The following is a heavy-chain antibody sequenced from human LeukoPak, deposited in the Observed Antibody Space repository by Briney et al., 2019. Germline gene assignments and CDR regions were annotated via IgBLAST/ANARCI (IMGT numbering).Heavy chain of an antibody. Sequence: PSETLSLTCTVSGGSIGSYYWSWIRQPPGKGLEWVGYIYYSGSTNYNPSLKSRVTTSVDTSKNQPSLKLSSVTAADTAVYYCARVIGYCSSTSCFGYFDYWGQGTLVTVSS. CDR2: IYYSGST. CDR1: GGSIGSYY. V-gene: IGHV4-59*08. CDR3: ARVIGYCSSTSCFGYFDY. D-gene: IGHD2-2*01. J-gene: IGHJ4*02.